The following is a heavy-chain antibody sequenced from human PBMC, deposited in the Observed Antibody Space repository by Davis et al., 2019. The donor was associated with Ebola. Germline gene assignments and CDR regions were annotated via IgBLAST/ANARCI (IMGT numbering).Heavy chain of an antibody. CDR1: GDSVSGKNGA. Sequence: HSQTLSLTCAISGDSVSGKNGAWNWIRQSPSRGLEWLGRTYYNSKWYKDYAVSLKSRITFNPDTSKNQFSLQLDSVTPEDTAIYYCARVNWGAGKAFDIWGQGSMVTVSS. J-gene: IGHJ3*02. CDR3: ARVNWGAGKAFDI. V-gene: IGHV6-1*01. CDR2: TYYNSKWYK. D-gene: IGHD7-27*01.